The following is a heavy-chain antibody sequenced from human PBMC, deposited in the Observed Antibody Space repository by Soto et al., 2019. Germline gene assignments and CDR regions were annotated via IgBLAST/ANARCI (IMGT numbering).Heavy chain of an antibody. CDR2: SSNSGTYT. D-gene: IGHD3-10*02. CDR1: GFKVIDYY. J-gene: IGHJ4*02. Sequence: GGSLRLSCTASGFKVIDYYMSWIRQAPGKGLEWLSYSSNSGTYTRYADSVKGRFSISRDNAKNSLFLQINSLRGEDSATYYCARSGDNYNVLDYWGQGTPVTAPQ. CDR3: ARSGDNYNVLDY. V-gene: IGHV3-11*06.